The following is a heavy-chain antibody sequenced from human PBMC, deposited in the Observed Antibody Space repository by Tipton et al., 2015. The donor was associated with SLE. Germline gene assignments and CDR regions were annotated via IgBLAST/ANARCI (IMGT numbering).Heavy chain of an antibody. CDR2: IYHRGST. Sequence: TLSLTCAVYGGSISSSSSYYWAWIRQPPGKGVEWIGEIYHRGSTNYNPSLKSRVTISVDTSKNQFSLKLKSVTAADTAVYYCVTTWGRSSGYGMDVWGQGTTVTVSS. CDR1: GGSISSSSSYY. D-gene: IGHD6-13*01. CDR3: VTTWGRSSGYGMDV. J-gene: IGHJ6*02. V-gene: IGHV4-39*07.